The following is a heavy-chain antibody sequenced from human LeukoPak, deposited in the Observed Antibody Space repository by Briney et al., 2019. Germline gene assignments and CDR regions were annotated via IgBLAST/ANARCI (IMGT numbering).Heavy chain of an antibody. CDR1: GFTVSSNY. CDR3: AREHYYDSSGYYSRFDY. D-gene: IGHD3-22*01. J-gene: IGHJ4*02. Sequence: GGSLRLSCAASGFTVSSNYMSWVRQAPGKGLEWVSVIYSGGSTYYADSVKGRFTISRDNSKNTLYLQMNSLRAEDTAVYYCAREHYYDSSGYYSRFDYWGQGTLVTVSS. V-gene: IGHV3-66*01. CDR2: IYSGGST.